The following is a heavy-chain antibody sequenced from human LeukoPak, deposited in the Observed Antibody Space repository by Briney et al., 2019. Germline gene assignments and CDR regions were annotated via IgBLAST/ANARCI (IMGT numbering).Heavy chain of an antibody. CDR3: ARDYTAMVRYFDL. CDR2: IYTSGST. D-gene: IGHD5-18*01. V-gene: IGHV4-61*02. Sequence: PSQTLSLTCTVSGGSISSGFYSWSWIRQPAGKGLDWIGRIYTSGSTNYNPSLKSRVTISVDKSKNQFSLKLSSVTAADTAVYYCARDYTAMVRYFDLWGRGTLVTVSS. CDR1: GGSISSGFYS. J-gene: IGHJ2*01.